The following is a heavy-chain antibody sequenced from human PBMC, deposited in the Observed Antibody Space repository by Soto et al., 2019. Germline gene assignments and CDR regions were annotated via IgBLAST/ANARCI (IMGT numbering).Heavy chain of an antibody. CDR1: GGSFSGYY. CDR2: INHSGST. D-gene: IGHD2-2*01. CDR3: ARAKGGRGIVVVPAASYYFDY. Sequence: SETLSLTCAVYGGSFSGYYWSWIRQPPGKGLEWIGEINHSGSTNYNPSLKSRVTISVDTSKNQFSLKLSSVTAAGTAVYYYARAKGGRGIVVVPAASYYFDYWGQGTLVTVSS. V-gene: IGHV4-34*01. J-gene: IGHJ4*02.